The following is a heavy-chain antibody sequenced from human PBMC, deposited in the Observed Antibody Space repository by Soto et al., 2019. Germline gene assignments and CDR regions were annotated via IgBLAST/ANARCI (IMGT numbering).Heavy chain of an antibody. D-gene: IGHD3-22*01. J-gene: IGHJ6*02. CDR3: ARDLYTRDYYDSSGYYDKNYYYGMDV. CDR2: ISYDGSNK. V-gene: IGHV3-30-3*01. Sequence: GGSLRLSCAASGFTFSSYATHWVRQAPGKGLEWVAVISYDGSNKYYADSVKGRFTISRDNSKNTLYLQMNSLGAEDTAVYYCARDLYTRDYYDSSGYYDKNYYYGMDVWGQGTTVTVSS. CDR1: GFTFSSYA.